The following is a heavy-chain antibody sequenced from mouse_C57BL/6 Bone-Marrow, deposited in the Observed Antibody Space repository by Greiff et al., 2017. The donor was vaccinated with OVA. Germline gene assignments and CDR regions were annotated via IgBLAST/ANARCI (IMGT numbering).Heavy chain of an antibody. V-gene: IGHV5-4*01. CDR3: ARDRIYYDYDGFAY. Sequence: EVHLVESGGGLVKPGGSLKLSCAASGFTFSSYAMSWVRQTPEKRLEWVATISDGGSYTYYPDNVKGRFTISRDNAKNNLYLQMSHLKSEDTAMYYCARDRIYYDYDGFAYWGQGTLVTVSA. D-gene: IGHD2-4*01. CDR2: ISDGGSYT. J-gene: IGHJ3*01. CDR1: GFTFSSYA.